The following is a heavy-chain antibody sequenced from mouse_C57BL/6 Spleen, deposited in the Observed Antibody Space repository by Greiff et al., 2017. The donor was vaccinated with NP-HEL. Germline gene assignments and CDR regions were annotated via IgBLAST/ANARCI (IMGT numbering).Heavy chain of an antibody. CDR2: IRNKANGYTT. V-gene: IGHV7-3*01. D-gene: IGHD2-5*01. CDR3: ARTYYSNPWFAY. Sequence: EVHLVESGGGLVQPGGSLSLSCAASGFTFTDYYMSWVRQPPGKALEWLGFIRNKANGYTTEYSASVKGRFTISRDNSQSILYLQMNALRAEDSATYYCARTYYSNPWFAYWGQGTLVTVSA. CDR1: GFTFTDYY. J-gene: IGHJ3*01.